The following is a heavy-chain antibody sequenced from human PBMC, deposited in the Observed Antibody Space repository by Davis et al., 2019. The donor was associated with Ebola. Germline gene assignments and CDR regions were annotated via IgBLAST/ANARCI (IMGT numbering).Heavy chain of an antibody. CDR1: GFSFSGYW. CDR3: AGPYMQDSNY. CDR2: ISGSGAAT. D-gene: IGHD3-16*01. V-gene: IGHV3-23*01. Sequence: PGGSLRLSCEVSGFSFSGYWMSWVRQAPGKGLEWLSAISGSGAATHYADSVKGRFTISRDNSKNTLYLQMNSLRAEDTAVYYCAGPYMQDSNYWGQGTLVTVSS. J-gene: IGHJ4*02.